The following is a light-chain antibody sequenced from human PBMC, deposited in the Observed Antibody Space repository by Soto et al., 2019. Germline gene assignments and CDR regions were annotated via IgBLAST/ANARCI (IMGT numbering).Light chain of an antibody. CDR1: SSNIGSNT. V-gene: IGLV1-44*01. CDR2: SNN. J-gene: IGLJ1*01. Sequence: QSVLTQPPSASGTPGQRVTISCSGSSSNIGSNTVNWYQQLPGTAPKLLIYSNNQRPSGVPDRFSGSKSGTSASLAISGLQSEDEXDYYCAAWDDSLNAYYVFGTGTKLTVL. CDR3: AAWDDSLNAYYV.